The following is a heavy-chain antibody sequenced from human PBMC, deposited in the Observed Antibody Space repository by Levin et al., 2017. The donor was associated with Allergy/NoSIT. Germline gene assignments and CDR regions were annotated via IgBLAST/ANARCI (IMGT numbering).Heavy chain of an antibody. Sequence: GGSLRLSCAASGFTFSSYAMHWVRQAPGKGLEWVAVISYDGSNKYYADSVKGRFTISRDNSKNTLYLQMNSLRAEDTAVYYCARTTVTGVDYWGQGTLVTVSS. CDR1: GFTFSSYA. V-gene: IGHV3-30-3*01. J-gene: IGHJ4*02. CDR3: ARTTVTGVDY. CDR2: ISYDGSNK. D-gene: IGHD4-17*01.